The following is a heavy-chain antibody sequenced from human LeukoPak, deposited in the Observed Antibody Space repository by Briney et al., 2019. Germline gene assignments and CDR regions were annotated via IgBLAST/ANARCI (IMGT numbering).Heavy chain of an antibody. V-gene: IGHV4-34*01. CDR3: ARKGSGLRP. Sequence: SETLSLTCAVYGGSFSGYYWSWIRQPPGKGLEWIGEINHSGSTNYNPSLKSRVTMSVDTSKNQFSLKLSSVTAADTAVYYCARKGSGLRPWGQGTLVTVSS. J-gene: IGHJ4*02. CDR2: INHSGST. CDR1: GGSFSGYY. D-gene: IGHD6-19*01.